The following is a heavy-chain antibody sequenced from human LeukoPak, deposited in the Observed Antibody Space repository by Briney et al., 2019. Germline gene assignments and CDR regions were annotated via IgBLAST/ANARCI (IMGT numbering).Heavy chain of an antibody. CDR2: INSDGSNT. V-gene: IGHV3-74*01. CDR1: GFTFSSYW. CDR3: ARVVTTSED. Sequence: GGSLRLSCAASGFTFSSYWMHWVRQAPGKGLVWVSRINSDGSNTSYADSVKGRFMISRDNVKNTMYLQMNSLRAEDTAVYYCARVVTTSEDWGQGTLVTVSS. J-gene: IGHJ4*02. D-gene: IGHD1-14*01.